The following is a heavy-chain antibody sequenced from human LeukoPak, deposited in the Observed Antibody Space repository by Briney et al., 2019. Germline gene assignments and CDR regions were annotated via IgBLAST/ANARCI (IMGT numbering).Heavy chain of an antibody. CDR3: AKMVAVGNFDR. D-gene: IGHD2-15*01. Sequence: PGGSLRLSCAASGFIFSSYAMSWVRQAPGKGLEWVSAISGSGGYTYYADSVKGRLTISRDNSKNTLYLQMNSLRAEDTAVYYCAKMVAVGNFDRWGQGTLVTVSS. CDR1: GFIFSSYA. J-gene: IGHJ4*02. CDR2: ISGSGGYT. V-gene: IGHV3-23*01.